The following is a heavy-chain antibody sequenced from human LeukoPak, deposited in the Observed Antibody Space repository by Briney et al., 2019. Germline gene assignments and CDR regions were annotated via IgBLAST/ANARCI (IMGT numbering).Heavy chain of an antibody. D-gene: IGHD3-16*01. CDR1: GFTFSSYS. V-gene: IGHV3-21*01. Sequence: GGSLRLSCAASGFTFSSYSMDWVRQAPGKGLEWVSSISSSSSYIYYADSVKGRFTISRDNAKNSLYLQINSLRAEDTAVYYCARDWDYGMDVWGQGTTVTVSS. CDR2: ISSSSSYI. J-gene: IGHJ6*02. CDR3: ARDWDYGMDV.